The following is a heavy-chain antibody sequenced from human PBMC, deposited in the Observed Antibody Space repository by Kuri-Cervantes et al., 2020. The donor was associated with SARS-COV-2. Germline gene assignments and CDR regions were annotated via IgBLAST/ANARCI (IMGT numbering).Heavy chain of an antibody. Sequence: GESLKISCVGSGFAFSTYAMHWVRQTPGKGLEWLAVISSDGNNNWYADSVKGRFTISRDNSKTTLYLEMTSLTPEDTSIYYCVRGGPREPFGVVVHLDFWGQGTLVTVSS. CDR2: ISSDGNNN. V-gene: IGHV3-30*04. J-gene: IGHJ4*02. CDR3: VRGGPREPFGVVVHLDF. D-gene: IGHD3-3*01. CDR1: GFAFSTYA.